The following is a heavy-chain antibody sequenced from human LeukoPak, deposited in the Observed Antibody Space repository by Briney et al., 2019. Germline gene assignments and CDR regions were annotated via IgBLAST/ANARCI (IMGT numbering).Heavy chain of an antibody. J-gene: IGHJ4*02. Sequence: SETLSLTCTVSGGSISSGGYYWSWIRQHPGKGLEWIGYIYYSGSTYYNPSLKSRVTISVDTSKNQFSLKLSSVTAAATAVYYCARGRLAVADYWGQGTLVTVSS. CDR2: IYYSGST. CDR1: GGSISSGGYY. CDR3: ARGRLAVADY. V-gene: IGHV4-31*03. D-gene: IGHD6-19*01.